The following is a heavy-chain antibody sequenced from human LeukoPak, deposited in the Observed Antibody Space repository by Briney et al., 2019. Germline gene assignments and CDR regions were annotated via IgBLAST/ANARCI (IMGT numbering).Heavy chain of an antibody. V-gene: IGHV3-7*01. Sequence: ETLSLTCTVSGGSISSSSYYWAWVRQAPGKGLEWVANIKQDGSEKYYVDSVKGRFTISRDNAKNSLYLQMNSLRAEDTAVYYCASPAPFGAYDFWSGYYMSWGQGTLVTVSS. CDR1: GGSISSSSYY. CDR2: IKQDGSEK. D-gene: IGHD3-3*01. J-gene: IGHJ5*02. CDR3: ASPAPFGAYDFWSGYYMS.